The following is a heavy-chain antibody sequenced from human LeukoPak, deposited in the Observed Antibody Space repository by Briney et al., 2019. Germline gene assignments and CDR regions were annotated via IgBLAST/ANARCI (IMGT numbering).Heavy chain of an antibody. J-gene: IGHJ4*02. CDR2: FDPEDGET. Sequence: GASVKVSCKVSGYTLTELSMHRVRQAPGKGLEWMGGFDPEDGETIYAQKFQGRVTMTEDTSTDTAYMELSSLRSEDTAVYYCATDPRLSSGAFDYWGQGTLVTVSS. CDR3: ATDPRLSSGAFDY. CDR1: GYTLTELS. D-gene: IGHD3-3*01. V-gene: IGHV1-24*01.